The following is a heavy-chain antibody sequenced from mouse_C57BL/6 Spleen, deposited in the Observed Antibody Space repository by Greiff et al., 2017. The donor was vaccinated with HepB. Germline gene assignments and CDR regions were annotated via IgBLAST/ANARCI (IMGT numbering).Heavy chain of an antibody. V-gene: IGHV1-50*01. D-gene: IGHD1-3*01. CDR3: ARKRSGTYYFDY. CDR2: IDPSDSYT. Sequence: QVQLQQPGAELVKPGASVKLSCKASGYTFTSYWMQWVKQRPGQGLEWIGEIDPSDSYTNYNQKFKGKATLTVEPSSSTAYMQLSSLTSEDSAVYYCARKRSGTYYFDYWGQGTTLTVSS. J-gene: IGHJ2*01. CDR1: GYTFTSYW.